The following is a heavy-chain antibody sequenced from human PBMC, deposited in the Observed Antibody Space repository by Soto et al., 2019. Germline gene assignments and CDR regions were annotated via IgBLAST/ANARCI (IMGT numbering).Heavy chain of an antibody. Sequence: GASVKVSCKASGYTFTSYAMHWGRQAPGQRLEWMGWINAGNGNTKYSQKFQGRVTITRDTSASTAYMELSSLRSEDTAVYYCARAPSEYYFDYWGQGTLVTVSS. CDR3: ARAPSEYYFDY. J-gene: IGHJ4*02. V-gene: IGHV1-3*01. CDR1: GYTFTSYA. CDR2: INAGNGNT.